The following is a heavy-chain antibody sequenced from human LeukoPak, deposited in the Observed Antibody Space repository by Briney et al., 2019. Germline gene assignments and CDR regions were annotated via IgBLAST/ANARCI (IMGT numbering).Heavy chain of an antibody. D-gene: IGHD2-15*01. CDR1: GFTFSTFA. CDR3: ARSGLNRLDY. V-gene: IGHV3-23*01. CDR2: ISGSGVGSGTRT. J-gene: IGHJ4*02. Sequence: PGGSLRLSCEASGFTFSTFAMIWVRQAPGKGLEWVSGISGSGVGSGTRTHYADSVKGRFTISRDNSKNTLYLQMNSLRAEDTAVYYCARSGLNRLDYWGQGTLVTVSS.